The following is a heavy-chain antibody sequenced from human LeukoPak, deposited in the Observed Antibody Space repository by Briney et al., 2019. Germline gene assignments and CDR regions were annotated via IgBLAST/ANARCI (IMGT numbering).Heavy chain of an antibody. CDR2: IYTSGST. CDR3: ARVSGFGGNDAFDI. J-gene: IGHJ3*02. CDR1: GGSISSYY. D-gene: IGHD3-10*01. Sequence: KTSETLSLTCTVSGGSISSYYWSWIRQPAGKGLEWIGRIYTSGSTNYNPSLKSRVTMSVDTSKNQFSLKLSSVTAADTAVYYCARVSGFGGNDAFDIWGQGTMVTVSS. V-gene: IGHV4-4*07.